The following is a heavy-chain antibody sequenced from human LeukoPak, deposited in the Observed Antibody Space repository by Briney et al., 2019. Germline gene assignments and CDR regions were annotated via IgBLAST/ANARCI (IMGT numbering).Heavy chain of an antibody. J-gene: IGHJ6*02. D-gene: IGHD2-15*01. CDR2: INPSGGST. V-gene: IGHV1-46*01. CDR3: ARDSMSRVLNGMDV. Sequence: GASVKVSYKASGYTFTSYYMHRLRQAPGQGLEGMGIINPSGGSTSYAHKFQGRVTMTRDTATSTVYMELSSLRSEDTAVYYCARDSMSRVLNGMDVWGQGTTVTVP. CDR1: GYTFTSYY.